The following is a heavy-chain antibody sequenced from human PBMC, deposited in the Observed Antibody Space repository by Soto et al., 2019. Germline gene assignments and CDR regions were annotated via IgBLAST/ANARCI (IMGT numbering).Heavy chain of an antibody. D-gene: IGHD6-13*01. CDR1: GLTFSTYW. CDR3: ARSRYCTVGRCAYQGLDS. CDR2: IKQDGSEK. Sequence: PGGALRLSCAASGLTFSTYWMNWVRQAPGKGLEWVAYIKQDGSEKSYVDSVRGRFTISRDGARNSLYLQMNSLRDDDTAVYYCARSRYCTVGRCAYQGLDSWGQGTLITVSS. J-gene: IGHJ4*02. V-gene: IGHV3-7*01.